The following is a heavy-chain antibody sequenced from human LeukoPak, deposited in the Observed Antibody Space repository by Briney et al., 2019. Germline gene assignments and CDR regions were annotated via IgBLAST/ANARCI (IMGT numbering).Heavy chain of an antibody. Sequence: SETLSLTCTVSGDSITNYYWSWIRQPPGKGLECIAYISYSGGTKYNPSLRSRVTISLDTSKNQFSLELSSVTAADTAIYYCARDTYCSGGSCYSYAFDIWGQGTMVTVSS. V-gene: IGHV4-59*01. CDR1: GDSITNYY. J-gene: IGHJ3*02. D-gene: IGHD2-15*01. CDR2: ISYSGGT. CDR3: ARDTYCSGGSCYSYAFDI.